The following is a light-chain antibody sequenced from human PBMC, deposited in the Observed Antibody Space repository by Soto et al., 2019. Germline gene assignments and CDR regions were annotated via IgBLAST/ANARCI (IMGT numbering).Light chain of an antibody. CDR1: QSVSSY. V-gene: IGKV3-11*01. CDR3: QQYGISLIT. CDR2: DAS. J-gene: IGKJ5*01. Sequence: IVLTHSPAALSLNKEERATLSCRASQSVSSYLDWYQKKLGQAPRLLIYDASNRATGIPARFSGSGSGTDFTLTISSLEPEDFAVYYCQQYGISLITFGQ.